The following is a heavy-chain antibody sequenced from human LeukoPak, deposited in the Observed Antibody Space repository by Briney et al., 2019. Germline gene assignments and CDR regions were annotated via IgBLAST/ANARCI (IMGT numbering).Heavy chain of an antibody. CDR1: GNTITNFW. Sequence: GESLKISCKDSGNTITNFWIGWVRQMPGKGLVWLGIIFPGDSDTRYSPSFEGQVTISADTSISTAFLQWRSLKASDTGMYYCARVRGLTQDWLESWGQGTLVTVSS. D-gene: IGHD4/OR15-4a*01. CDR3: ARVRGLTQDWLES. CDR2: IFPGDSDT. V-gene: IGHV5-51*01. J-gene: IGHJ5*01.